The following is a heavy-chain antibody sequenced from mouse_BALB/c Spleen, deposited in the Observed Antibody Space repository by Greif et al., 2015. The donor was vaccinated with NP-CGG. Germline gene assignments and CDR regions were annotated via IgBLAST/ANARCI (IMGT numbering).Heavy chain of an antibody. Sequence: VMLVESGPGLVAPSQSLSITCTVSGFSLTSYGVHWVRQPPGKGLEWLGVIWAGGSTNYNSALMSRLSISKDNSKSQVFLKMNSLQTDDTAMYYCARDPGYYGSRAHAMDYWGQGTSVTVSS. V-gene: IGHV2-9*02. J-gene: IGHJ4*01. CDR1: GFSLTSYG. D-gene: IGHD1-1*01. CDR3: ARDPGYYGSRAHAMDY. CDR2: IWAGGST.